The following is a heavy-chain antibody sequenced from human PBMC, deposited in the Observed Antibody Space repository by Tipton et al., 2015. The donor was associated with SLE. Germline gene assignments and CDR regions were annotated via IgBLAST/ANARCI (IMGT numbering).Heavy chain of an antibody. Sequence: SLRLSCAASGFTFTNYAMNWVRQAPGKGLEWVSGISGSGDSTYYADSVKGRFTISRDNSKNTLYLQMNSLRAEDTAIYYCAKDGGITMIVVVDDAFDIWGQGAMVTVSS. CDR1: GFTFTNYA. CDR2: ISGSGDST. J-gene: IGHJ3*02. V-gene: IGHV3-23*01. D-gene: IGHD3-22*01. CDR3: AKDGGITMIVVVDDAFDI.